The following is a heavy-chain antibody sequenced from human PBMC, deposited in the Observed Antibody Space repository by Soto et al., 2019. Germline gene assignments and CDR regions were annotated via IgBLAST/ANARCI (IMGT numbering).Heavy chain of an antibody. CDR1: GYTFTSYD. CDR2: MNPNSGNT. D-gene: IGHD1-7*01. Sequence: ASGKVSCKASGYTFTSYDINWVRQATGQGLEWMGWMNPNSGNTGYAQKFQGRVTMTRNTSISTAYMELSSLRSEDTAVYYCARGTLVTGTTSSYYYYGMDVWGQGTTVPVSS. J-gene: IGHJ6*02. CDR3: ARGTLVTGTTSSYYYYGMDV. V-gene: IGHV1-8*01.